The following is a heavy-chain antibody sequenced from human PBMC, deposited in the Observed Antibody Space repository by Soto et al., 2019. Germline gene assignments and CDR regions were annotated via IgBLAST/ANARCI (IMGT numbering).Heavy chain of an antibody. Sequence: GGSLRLSCAASGFTFSSYGMHWVRQAPGKGLEWVAVISYDGSNKYYADSVKGRFTISRDNSKNTLYLQMNSLRAEDTAVYYCAKDGVYGDYDDRTVPYYYYYMDVWGKGTTVTVSS. CDR1: GFTFSSYG. J-gene: IGHJ6*03. CDR3: AKDGVYGDYDDRTVPYYYYYMDV. V-gene: IGHV3-30*18. CDR2: ISYDGSNK. D-gene: IGHD4-17*01.